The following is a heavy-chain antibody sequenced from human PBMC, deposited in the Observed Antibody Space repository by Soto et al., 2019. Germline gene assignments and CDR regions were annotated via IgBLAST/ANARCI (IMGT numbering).Heavy chain of an antibody. Sequence: EVQLVESGGGLVKPGGSLTLSCAASGFTFSSYSMNWARQAPGKGLEWVSSIRGVDNNKYYAASVKGRCTITRDNAKNSLVLHLSGLTAYDTAVYYCARDRVRGAIPHYGMDVWGQGSTGTVSS. CDR2: IRGVDNNK. V-gene: IGHV3-21*01. CDR3: ARDRVRGAIPHYGMDV. CDR1: GFTFSSYS. D-gene: IGHD3-10*01. J-gene: IGHJ6*01.